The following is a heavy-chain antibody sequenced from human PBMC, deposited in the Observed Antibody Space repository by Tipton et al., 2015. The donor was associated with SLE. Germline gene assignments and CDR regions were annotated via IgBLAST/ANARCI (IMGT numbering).Heavy chain of an antibody. CDR2: IYYSGST. CDR1: GGSISSHY. D-gene: IGHD1-26*01. J-gene: IGHJ4*02. Sequence: TLSLTCTVSGGSISSHYWSWIRQPPGKGLEWIGYIYYSGSTNYNPSLKSRVTISVDTSKNQFSLKLSSVTAADTAVYYCARAYSGSHIFWNYWGQGTLVTVSP. V-gene: IGHV4-59*11. CDR3: ARAYSGSHIFWNY.